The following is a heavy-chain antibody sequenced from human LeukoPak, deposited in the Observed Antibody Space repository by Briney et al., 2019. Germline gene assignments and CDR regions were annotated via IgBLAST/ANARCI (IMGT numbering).Heavy chain of an antibody. J-gene: IGHJ4*02. Sequence: GGSLRLSCAASGFTFSSYSMNWVRQAPGKGLEWVSSISSSSSYIYYADSVKGRFTISRDNAKNSLYLQMNSLRAEDTAVYYRARDRGEVVPAARFDYWGQGTLVTVSS. D-gene: IGHD2-2*01. V-gene: IGHV3-21*01. CDR3: ARDRGEVVPAARFDY. CDR1: GFTFSSYS. CDR2: ISSSSSYI.